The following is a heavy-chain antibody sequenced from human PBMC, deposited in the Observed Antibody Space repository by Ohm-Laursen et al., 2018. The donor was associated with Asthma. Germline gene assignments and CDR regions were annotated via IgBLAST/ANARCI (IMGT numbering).Heavy chain of an antibody. CDR3: ARDLVGYQLLSPPGP. V-gene: IGHV3-30-3*01. CDR2: ISYDGSNK. Sequence: SLRLSCAASGFTFSSYAMHWVRQAPGKGLEWVAVISYDGSNKYYADSVKGRFTISRDNSKNTLYLQMNSLIAEDTAVYYCARDLVGYQLLSPPGPWGQGTLVTVSS. CDR1: GFTFSSYA. D-gene: IGHD2-2*01. J-gene: IGHJ5*02.